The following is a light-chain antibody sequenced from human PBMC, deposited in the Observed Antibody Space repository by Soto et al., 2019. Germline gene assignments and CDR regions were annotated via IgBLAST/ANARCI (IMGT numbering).Light chain of an antibody. CDR3: QQRRYWPVT. J-gene: IGKJ1*01. CDR2: DAS. Sequence: ELVLTQSPAILSMSPGERATLSCRASQSVSSYFAWYQQKPGQAPRLLIYDASNRATGVPARFSGSGSGTDFTLTISSLEPEDFAVYYCQQRRYWPVTFGQGTKVDIK. CDR1: QSVSSY. V-gene: IGKV3-11*01.